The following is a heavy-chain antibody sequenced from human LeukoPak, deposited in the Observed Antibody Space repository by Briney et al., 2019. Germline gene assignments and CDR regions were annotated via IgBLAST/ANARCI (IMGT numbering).Heavy chain of an antibody. CDR3: AKGREDFDTNLGPFDS. CDR2: VHDSAGT. J-gene: IGHJ4*02. V-gene: IGHV4-59*01. D-gene: IGHD3-9*01. CDR1: GGSLNKYY. Sequence: SETLSLICTVSGGSLNKYYWSWIRQSPGKGLEWLGYVHDSAGTIYNPSLKSRVTISVGTSKTQFSLKVTSVTTADTAVYYCAKGREDFDTNLGPFDSWGQGILVTVSS.